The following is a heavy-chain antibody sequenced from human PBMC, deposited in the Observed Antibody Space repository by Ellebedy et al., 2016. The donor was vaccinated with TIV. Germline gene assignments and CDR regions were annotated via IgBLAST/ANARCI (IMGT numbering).Heavy chain of an antibody. CDR3: VRDGGRDGYTYWYFDL. V-gene: IGHV3-48*02. CDR2: ISTTSSNI. D-gene: IGHD5-24*01. J-gene: IGHJ2*01. CDR1: GNTFSSYN. Sequence: GESLKLSCAASGNTFSSYNMNWVRQAPGKGLQWVSYISTTSSNIYYADSVKGRFTISRDNAKNSLTLQMDSLRDEDTAVYYCVRDGGRDGYTYWYFDLWGRGTLVTVSS.